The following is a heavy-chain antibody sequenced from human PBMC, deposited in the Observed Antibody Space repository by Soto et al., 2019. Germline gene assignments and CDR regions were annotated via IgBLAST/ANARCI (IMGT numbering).Heavy chain of an antibody. Sequence: EVQVLESGGGLVQPGGSLRLSCVVSGLSFNTYAMTWVRQAPGKGLEWVSSIRGSGTWTQYADSVKGRFTVSRDNSQNTLYLQLNSLRAEDTAVYYCGRDPNGDYIGAFDFWGQGTVVTVSS. V-gene: IGHV3-23*01. CDR2: IRGSGTWT. J-gene: IGHJ3*01. CDR1: GLSFNTYA. D-gene: IGHD4-17*01. CDR3: GRDPNGDYIGAFDF.